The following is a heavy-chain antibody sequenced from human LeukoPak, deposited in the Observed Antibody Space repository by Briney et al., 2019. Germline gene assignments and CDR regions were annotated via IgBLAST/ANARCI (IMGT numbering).Heavy chain of an antibody. CDR2: INGSGDRT. V-gene: IGHV3-23*01. J-gene: IGHJ4*02. CDR3: AKPARTDYADY. Sequence: GGSLRLSCVASGFTFSSYAMNWVRQAPGKGLEWVSSINGSGDRTYYADSVKGRFTVSRDNSKNTLYLQMNSLRAEDTAVYYCAKPARTDYADYWGQGTLVTVSS. D-gene: IGHD1-14*01. CDR1: GFTFSSYA.